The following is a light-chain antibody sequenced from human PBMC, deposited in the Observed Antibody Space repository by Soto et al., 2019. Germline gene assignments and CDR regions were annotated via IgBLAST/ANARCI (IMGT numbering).Light chain of an antibody. J-gene: IGKJ5*01. V-gene: IGKV3-15*01. Sequence: EIVMTQSPATLSVSPGERATLSCRASQSVSSNLAWYQQKPGQAPRLLIYGASTRATGIPARLSGGGSGTEFTLTISSRQSEDFAVFYCQQYNNWPPLTFGQGTRLEIK. CDR3: QQYNNWPPLT. CDR1: QSVSSN. CDR2: GAS.